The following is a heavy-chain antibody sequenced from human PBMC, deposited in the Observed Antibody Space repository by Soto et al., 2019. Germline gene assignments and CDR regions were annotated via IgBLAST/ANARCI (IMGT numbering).Heavy chain of an antibody. V-gene: IGHV1-8*01. CDR3: AREGLVTNYMDV. CDR1: GYTFTSYD. Sequence: GASVKVSCKASGYTFTSYDINWVRQATGQGLEWMGWMNPNSGNTGYAQKFQGRVTMTRNTSISTAYMELSSLRSEDTAVYYCAREGLVTNYMDVWGKGTTVTVSS. CDR2: MNPNSGNT. D-gene: IGHD3-9*01. J-gene: IGHJ6*03.